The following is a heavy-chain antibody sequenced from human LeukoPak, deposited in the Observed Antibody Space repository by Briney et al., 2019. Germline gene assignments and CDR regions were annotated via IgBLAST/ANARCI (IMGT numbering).Heavy chain of an antibody. V-gene: IGHV3-53*01. D-gene: IGHD1-26*01. CDR3: GKEGSSAPFLDL. J-gene: IGHJ4*02. CDR2: IYSDGSA. Sequence: GWSLTLSCAASGFTVSRSSMTWVRQAPGKGLEWVSVIYSDGSAYYAQAVKGRFTISRDNSKNTPYLQMNRLRAEDTVVLYLGKEGSSAPFLDLWGPGTPVTVPS. CDR1: GFTVSRSS.